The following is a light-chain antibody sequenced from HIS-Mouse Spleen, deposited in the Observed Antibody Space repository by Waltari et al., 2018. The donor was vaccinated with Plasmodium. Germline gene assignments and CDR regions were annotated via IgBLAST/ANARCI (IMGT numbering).Light chain of an antibody. CDR1: PSVSSY. CDR2: DAS. V-gene: IGKV3-11*01. Sequence: EIVLTQSPATLSLSPRERATLSCRASPSVSSYLAGYQQKPGQAPRLLIYDASNRATGIPARFSGSGSGTDFTLTISSLEPEDFAVYYCQQRSNWPITFGQGTRLEIK. CDR3: QQRSNWPIT. J-gene: IGKJ5*01.